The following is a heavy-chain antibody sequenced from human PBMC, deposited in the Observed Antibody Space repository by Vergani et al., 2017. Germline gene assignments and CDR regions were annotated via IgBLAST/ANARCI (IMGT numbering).Heavy chain of an antibody. CDR3: ARDPGGAVPAAMCTTYYYYGMDV. J-gene: IGHJ6*02. V-gene: IGHV1-18*01. CDR1: GYTFTSYG. D-gene: IGHD2-2*01. CDR2: ISAYNGNT. Sequence: QVQLVQSGAEVKKPGSSVKVSCKASGYTFTSYGISWVRQAPGQGLEWMGWISAYNGNTNYAQKLQGRVTMTTDTSTSTAYMELRSLRSDDTAVYYCARDPGGAVPAAMCTTYYYYGMDVWGQGTTVTVSS.